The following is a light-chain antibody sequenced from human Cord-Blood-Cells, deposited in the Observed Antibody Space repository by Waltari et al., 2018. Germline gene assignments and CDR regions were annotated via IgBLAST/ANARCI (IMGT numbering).Light chain of an antibody. J-gene: IGLJ1*01. CDR2: GKN. Sequence: SSELTQDPAVSVALGQTVRITCQGDSLRSYYASWYQQKPGQAPVLVIYGKNNRPSGIPDRFSGSSSGNTASLTITGAQAGDEAYYYCNSRDSSGNHYVFGTGTKVTVL. CDR3: NSRDSSGNHYV. V-gene: IGLV3-19*01. CDR1: SLRSYY.